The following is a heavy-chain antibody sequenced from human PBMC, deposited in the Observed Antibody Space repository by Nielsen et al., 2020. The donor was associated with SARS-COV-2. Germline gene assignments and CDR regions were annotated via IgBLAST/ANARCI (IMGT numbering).Heavy chain of an antibody. Sequence: GESLKISCKGSGYSFTSYWISWVRQMPGKGLEWMGRIDPSDSYTNYSPSFQGQVTISTDKSISTAYLQWSSLKASDTGIYYCAREGQDDSGTERRGMDVWGQGTTVTVSS. D-gene: IGHD3-10*01. V-gene: IGHV5-10-1*04. J-gene: IGHJ6*02. CDR3: AREGQDDSGTERRGMDV. CDR1: GYSFTSYW. CDR2: IDPSDSYT.